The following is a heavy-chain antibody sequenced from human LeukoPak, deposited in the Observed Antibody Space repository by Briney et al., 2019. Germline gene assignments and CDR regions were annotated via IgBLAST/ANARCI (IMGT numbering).Heavy chain of an antibody. V-gene: IGHV3-21*01. Sequence: KSSETLSLTCAVYGGSFSGYYWSWVRQAPGKGLEWVSSISSSSSYIYYADSVKGRFTISRDNAKNSLYLQMNSLRAEDTAVYYCARDSSGGWGQGTLVTVSS. D-gene: IGHD3-22*01. CDR1: GGSFSGYY. CDR2: ISSSSSYI. CDR3: ARDSSGG. J-gene: IGHJ4*02.